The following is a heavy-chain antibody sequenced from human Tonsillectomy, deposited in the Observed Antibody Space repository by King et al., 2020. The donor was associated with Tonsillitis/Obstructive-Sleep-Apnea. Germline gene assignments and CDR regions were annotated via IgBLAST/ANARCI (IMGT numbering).Heavy chain of an antibody. CDR3: AREDEDAFDI. CDR2: IYYSGRT. J-gene: IGHJ3*02. Sequence: QLQESGPGLVKPSETLSLTCTVSGGSISSHYWRWIRQPPGKGLEWIGYIYYSGRTNYNPSLKSRVTISVDTSKNPFSLIRSSVTAADTAVYYCAREDEDAFDIWGQGQMVTVSS. V-gene: IGHV4-59*11. CDR1: GGSISSHY.